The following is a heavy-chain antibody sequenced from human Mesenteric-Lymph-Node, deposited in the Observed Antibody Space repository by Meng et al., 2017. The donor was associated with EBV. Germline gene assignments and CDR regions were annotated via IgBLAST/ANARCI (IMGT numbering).Heavy chain of an antibody. CDR1: GDTFTSYG. V-gene: IGHV1-18*01. D-gene: IGHD6-13*01. J-gene: IGHJ4*02. Sequence: QVKLVASGAEVKKPGASVKVSCKSSGDTFTSYGISWVRQAPGQGLEWMGWISAYNGKTNYAQNLQGRVSMTTDTSTSTAYMELRSLRSDDTAVYYCARVPSIAAAGYATFNYWGQGTLVTVSS. CDR3: ARVPSIAAAGYATFNY. CDR2: ISAYNGKT.